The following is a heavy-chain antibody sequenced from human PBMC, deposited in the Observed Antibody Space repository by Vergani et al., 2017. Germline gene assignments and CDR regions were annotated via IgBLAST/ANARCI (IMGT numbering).Heavy chain of an antibody. D-gene: IGHD3-3*01. CDR3: ARGIPYYDFWSGYYNDYYYYYMDV. Sequence: EVQLVESGGGLVKPGGSLRLSCAASGFTFSSYSMNWVRQAPGKGLEWVSSISSSSSYIYYADSVKGRFTISRDNAKNSLYLQMNSLRAEDTAVYYCARGIPYYDFWSGYYNDYYYYYMDVWGKGP. V-gene: IGHV3-21*01. J-gene: IGHJ6*03. CDR1: GFTFSSYS. CDR2: ISSSSSYI.